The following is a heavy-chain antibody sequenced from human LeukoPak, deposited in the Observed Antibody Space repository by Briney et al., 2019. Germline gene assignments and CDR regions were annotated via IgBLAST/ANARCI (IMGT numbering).Heavy chain of an antibody. CDR3: ARDFWYSGSYSYTPDAFDI. J-gene: IGHJ3*02. CDR1: GGTFSSYA. D-gene: IGHD1-26*01. CDR2: IIPIFGTA. Sequence: GASVKVSCKASGGTFSSYAISWVRQAPGQGLEWTGGIIPIFGTANYAQKFQGRVTITADESTSTAYMELSSLRSEDTAVYYCARDFWYSGSYSYTPDAFDIWGQGTMVTVSS. V-gene: IGHV1-69*13.